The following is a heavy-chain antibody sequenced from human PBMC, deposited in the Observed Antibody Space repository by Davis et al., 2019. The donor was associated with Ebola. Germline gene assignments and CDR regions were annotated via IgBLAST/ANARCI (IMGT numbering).Heavy chain of an antibody. J-gene: IGHJ6*02. V-gene: IGHV3-30-3*01. Sequence: GESLKISCAASGFTFSSSAMHWVRQAPGKGLEWVAVISYDGSNKYYADSVKGRFTISRDNAKNSLYLQMNSLRAEDTAVYYCARDGHYGYYGMDVWGQGTTVTVSS. D-gene: IGHD3-10*01. CDR1: GFTFSSSA. CDR2: ISYDGSNK. CDR3: ARDGHYGYYGMDV.